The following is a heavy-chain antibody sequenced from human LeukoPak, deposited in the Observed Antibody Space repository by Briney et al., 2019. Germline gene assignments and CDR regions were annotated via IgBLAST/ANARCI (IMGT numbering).Heavy chain of an antibody. CDR3: ARNGAGWYFDY. CDR1: GGSISSRNW. Sequence: PSETLSLTCAVSGGSISSRNWWSWVRQPPGNGLEWTGEINQNGTTTYNPSLKSRDTISVVRTKNQCCLNMSTVTAADTAVYYCARNGAGWYFDYWGQGTLVTVSS. V-gene: IGHV4-4*02. D-gene: IGHD1-26*01. J-gene: IGHJ4*02. CDR2: INQNGTT.